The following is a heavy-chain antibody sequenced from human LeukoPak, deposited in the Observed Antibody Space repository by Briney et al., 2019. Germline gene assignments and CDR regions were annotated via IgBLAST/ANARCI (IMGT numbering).Heavy chain of an antibody. V-gene: IGHV3-21*01. Sequence: PGGSLRLSCAASGFTLSSYSMNWVRQAPGKGLEWVSFISSSSSYIYYADSVKGRFTISRDNAKNSLYLQMNSLRAEDTAVYYCARDETAMVHDGYYCYMDVWGKGTTVTVSS. J-gene: IGHJ6*03. CDR2: ISSSSSYI. D-gene: IGHD5-18*01. CDR3: ARDETAMVHDGYYCYMDV. CDR1: GFTLSSYS.